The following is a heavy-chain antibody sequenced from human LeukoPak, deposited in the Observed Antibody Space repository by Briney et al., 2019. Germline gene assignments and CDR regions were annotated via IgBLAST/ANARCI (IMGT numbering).Heavy chain of an antibody. V-gene: IGHV3-11*03. D-gene: IGHD2-15*01. CDR3: ARIDMARYYFDY. J-gene: IGHJ4*02. CDR2: ISSSSSYT. CDR1: GFTFSDYY. Sequence: GSLRLSCAASGFTFSDYYMSWIRQAPGKGLEWVSYISSSSSYTNYADSVKGRFTISRDNAKNSLYLQMNSLRAEDTAVYYCARIDMARYYFDYWGQGTLVTVSS.